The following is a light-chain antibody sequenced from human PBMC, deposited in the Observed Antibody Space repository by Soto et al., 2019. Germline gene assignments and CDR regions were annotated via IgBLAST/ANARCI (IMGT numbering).Light chain of an antibody. V-gene: IGKV3-15*01. J-gene: IGKJ5*01. Sequence: EILMTRSPATLSLPPVEAGSLSCRASQSVRSNLAWYQQKPGQAPRLLIFGASTRATGIPARFSGSGSGTEFTLTISSLQSEDFAVYYCQQHNKWPPINFGQGTRLEIK. CDR1: QSVRSN. CDR3: QQHNKWPPIN. CDR2: GAS.